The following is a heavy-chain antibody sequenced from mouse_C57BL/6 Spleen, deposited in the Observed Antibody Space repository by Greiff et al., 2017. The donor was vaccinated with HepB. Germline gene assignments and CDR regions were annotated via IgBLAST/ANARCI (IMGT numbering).Heavy chain of an antibody. CDR1: GYTFTDYY. CDR3: ARVLRSVVGAMDY. D-gene: IGHD1-1*01. Sequence: EVQLQQSGPELVKPGASVKISCKASGYTFTDYYMNWVKQSHGKSLEWIGDINPNNGGTSYNQKFKGKATLTVDKSSSTAYMELRSLTSEDSAVYYCARVLRSVVGAMDYWGQGTSVTVSS. V-gene: IGHV1-26*01. CDR2: INPNNGGT. J-gene: IGHJ4*01.